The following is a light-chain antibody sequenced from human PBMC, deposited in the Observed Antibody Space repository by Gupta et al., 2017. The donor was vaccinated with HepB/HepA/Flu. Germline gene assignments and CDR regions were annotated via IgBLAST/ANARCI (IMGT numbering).Light chain of an antibody. CDR1: SSNIGNNY. V-gene: IGLV1-51*02. J-gene: IGLJ1*01. Sequence: QSVLTQPPSVSAAPGQKVTITCSGSSSNIGNNYVSWYQQLPGTAPKLLIYENNKRPSGIPDRCSGSKYGTSATLGIAGLQTGAESEYYCGTWDSSLSADVFGTGTKVTVL. CDR3: GTWDSSLSADV. CDR2: ENN.